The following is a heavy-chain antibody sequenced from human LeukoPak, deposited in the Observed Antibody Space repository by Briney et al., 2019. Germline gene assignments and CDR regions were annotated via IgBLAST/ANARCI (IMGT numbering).Heavy chain of an antibody. V-gene: IGHV4-30-2*01. CDR1: GGSISSGGYY. Sequence: SETLSLTCTVSGGSISSGGYYWSWIRQPPGKGLEWIGYIYHSGSTYYNPSLKSRVTISVDRSKNQFSLKLSSVTAADTAVYYCASGEREGAAGPEPSGYWSQGTLVTVSS. CDR2: IYHSGST. D-gene: IGHD6-13*01. J-gene: IGHJ4*02. CDR3: ASGEREGAAGPEPSGY.